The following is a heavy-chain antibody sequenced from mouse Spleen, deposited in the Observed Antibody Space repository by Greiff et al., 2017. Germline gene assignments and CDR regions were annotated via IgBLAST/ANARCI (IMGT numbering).Heavy chain of an antibody. D-gene: IGHD3-2*01. Sequence: EVQGVESGPGLVKPSQSLSLTCTVPGYSITSDYAWNWIRQFPGNKLEWMGFISYSGSTTYNPSLKSRISITRDTSKNQFFLQLNSVTTEDTATYYCAIDSSGSDWFAYWGQGTLVTVSA. CDR1: GYSITSDYA. J-gene: IGHJ3*01. CDR3: AIDSSGSDWFAY. CDR2: ISYSGST. V-gene: IGHV3-2*02.